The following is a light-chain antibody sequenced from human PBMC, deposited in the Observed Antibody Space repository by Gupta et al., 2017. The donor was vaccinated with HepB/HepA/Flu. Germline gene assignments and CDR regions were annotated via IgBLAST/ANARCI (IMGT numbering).Light chain of an antibody. CDR3: QQSSRTPHT. CDR2: AAS. J-gene: IGKJ5*01. CDR1: QSSSSY. V-gene: IGKV1-39*01. Sequence: DIQLTQSPSSLSASVGDRVTITCRASQSSSSYLNWYQQKPGTATKLLIDAASSLQSGVPSRCSGSGSGTVFPLTISSLQPESCATYSCQQSSRTPHTLGQGTRLEMK.